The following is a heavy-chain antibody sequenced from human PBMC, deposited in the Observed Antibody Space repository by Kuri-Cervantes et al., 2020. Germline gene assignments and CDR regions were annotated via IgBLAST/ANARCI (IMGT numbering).Heavy chain of an antibody. V-gene: IGHV3-53*05. CDR1: GFTFSSYW. Sequence: GGSLRLSCAASGFTFSSYWMSWVRQAPGKGLEWVSVIYSGGSTYYADSVKGRFTISRDNAKNSLYLQMNSLRAEDTALYYCAKDTAMEDYYGMDVWGQGTTVTVSS. CDR3: AKDTAMEDYYGMDV. D-gene: IGHD5-18*01. CDR2: IYSGGST. J-gene: IGHJ6*02.